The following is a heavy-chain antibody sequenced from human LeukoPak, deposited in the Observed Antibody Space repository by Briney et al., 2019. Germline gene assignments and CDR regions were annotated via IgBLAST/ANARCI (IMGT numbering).Heavy chain of an antibody. CDR1: GGSISGSSYY. D-gene: IGHD5-12*01. J-gene: IGHJ4*02. V-gene: IGHV4-39*01. CDR3: ARLGAYSGPGDY. Sequence: TSETLSLTCTVSGGSISGSSYYWGWIRQPPGKGLEWIGNIYYSGNTYYNPSLRSRVTISVDTSKNQFSLKLGSVTAADTAVYYCARLGAYSGPGDYWGQGTLVTVSS. CDR2: IYYSGNT.